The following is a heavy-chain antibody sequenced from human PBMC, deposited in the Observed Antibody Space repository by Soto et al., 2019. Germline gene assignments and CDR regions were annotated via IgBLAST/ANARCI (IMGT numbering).Heavy chain of an antibody. Sequence: GGSLRLSCAASGFTFSNYAMSWVRQAPGKGLEWVSVIYSGGSTYYADSVKGRFTISRDNAGNSLYLQMTSLRADDTAVYYCARDPKSGISYFDSWGQGVLVTVSS. J-gene: IGHJ4*02. V-gene: IGHV3-66*01. CDR3: ARDPKSGISYFDS. D-gene: IGHD2-8*02. CDR1: GFTFSNYA. CDR2: IYSGGST.